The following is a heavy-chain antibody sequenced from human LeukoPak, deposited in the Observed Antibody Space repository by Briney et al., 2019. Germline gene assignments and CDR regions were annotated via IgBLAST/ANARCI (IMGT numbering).Heavy chain of an antibody. J-gene: IGHJ6*04. CDR2: ISGSGSDGST. Sequence: GGSLRLSCAASGFTFSSYGMSWVRQAPGKGLEWVSGISGSGSDGSTYYADSVKGRFTISRDNSKNTLYLQMNSLRAEDTAVYYCAKDGLPEQQLVSAAPLLTVVDVWGKGTTVTVSS. D-gene: IGHD6-13*01. CDR3: AKDGLPEQQLVSAAPLLTVVDV. CDR1: GFTFSSYG. V-gene: IGHV3-23*01.